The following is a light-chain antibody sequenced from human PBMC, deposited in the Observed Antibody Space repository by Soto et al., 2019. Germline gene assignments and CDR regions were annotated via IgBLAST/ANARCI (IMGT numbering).Light chain of an antibody. CDR3: ATWDDSLNGRL. CDR1: SSNIGSNT. CDR2: SNN. Sequence: QSVLTQPPSASGTPGQRVTISCSGSSSNIGSNTINWYQQVPGTAPKLLIYSNNQRPSVVPDRFAGSKSGTSASLAISGLQSEDEADYYCATWDDSLNGRLFGGGTKLTVL. V-gene: IGLV1-44*01. J-gene: IGLJ2*01.